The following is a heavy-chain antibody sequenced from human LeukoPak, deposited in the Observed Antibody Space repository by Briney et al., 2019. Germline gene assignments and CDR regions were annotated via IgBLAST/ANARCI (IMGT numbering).Heavy chain of an antibody. V-gene: IGHV4-59*01. CDR3: ARVRFYDTTGYSTSYYLDY. J-gene: IGHJ4*02. CDR2: THYSGTG. Sequence: PSETLSLTCAVSGGPIIASYWIWIRQPPGKGLEWIGYTHYSGTGHYNPSLKSLVTISIDTSKNRFSLRLTSVTAADTAVYYSARVRFYDTTGYSTSYYLDYCGQGALVTVSS. CDR1: GGPIIASY. D-gene: IGHD3-22*01.